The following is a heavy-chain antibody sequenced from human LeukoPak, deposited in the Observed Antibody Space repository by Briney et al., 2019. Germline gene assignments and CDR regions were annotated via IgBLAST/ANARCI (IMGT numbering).Heavy chain of an antibody. J-gene: IGHJ5*02. V-gene: IGHV1-8*02. Sequence: ASVKVSCKASGYTFTSYDINWVRQATGQGLEWMGWMNPNSGNTGYAQKFQGRVTMTTDTSTSTAYMELRSLRSDDTAVYYCARSRYGSGSRNWFDPWGQGTLVTVSS. CDR1: GYTFTSYD. CDR3: ARSRYGSGSRNWFDP. D-gene: IGHD3-10*01. CDR2: MNPNSGNT.